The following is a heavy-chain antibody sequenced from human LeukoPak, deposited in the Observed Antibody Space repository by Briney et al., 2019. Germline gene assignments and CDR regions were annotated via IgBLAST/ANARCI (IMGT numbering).Heavy chain of an antibody. J-gene: IGHJ4*02. CDR3: ASGPDYYDSSGYYNY. V-gene: IGHV3-21*01. Sequence: PGGSLRLSCAASGFTFSSYGMNWVRQAPGKGLEWVSSISSSSSYIYYADSVKGRFTISRDNAKNSLYLQMNSLRAEDTAVYYCASGPDYYDSSGYYNYWGQGTLVTVSS. CDR1: GFTFSSYG. D-gene: IGHD3-22*01. CDR2: ISSSSSYI.